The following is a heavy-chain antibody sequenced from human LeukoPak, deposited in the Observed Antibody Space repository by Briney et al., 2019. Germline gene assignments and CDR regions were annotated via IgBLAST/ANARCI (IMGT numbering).Heavy chain of an antibody. D-gene: IGHD3-10*01. J-gene: IGHJ6*02. CDR2: ISYDGSNK. CDR3: ARDMVRITMVRGVITSPTAYGMDV. Sequence: PGRSLRLSCAASGFTFSSYAMYWVRQAPGKGLEWVAVISYDGSNKYYADSVKGRFTISRDNSKNTLYLQMNSLRAEDTAVYYCARDMVRITMVRGVITSPTAYGMDVWGQGTTVTVSS. CDR1: GFTFSSYA. V-gene: IGHV3-30*04.